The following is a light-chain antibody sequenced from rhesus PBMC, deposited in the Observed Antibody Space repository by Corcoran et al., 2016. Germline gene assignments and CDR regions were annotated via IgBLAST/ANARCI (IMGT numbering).Light chain of an antibody. CDR2: GAS. J-gene: IGKJ1*01. CDR3: LQSSNFWS. V-gene: IGKV3-24*04. Sequence: ETVVTQSPATLSLSPGERATLSCRASQNVGNFLAWYQQRPGQAPRLLIYGASSRATGIPDRIIGSGSGTDVTLTISGLGPEDVGVYFCLQSSNFWSFGQGTKVEIK. CDR1: QNVGNF.